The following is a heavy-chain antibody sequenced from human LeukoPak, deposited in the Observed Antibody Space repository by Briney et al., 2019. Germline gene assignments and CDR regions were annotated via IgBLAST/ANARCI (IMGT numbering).Heavy chain of an antibody. D-gene: IGHD3-3*01. J-gene: IGHJ4*02. CDR2: ISGSGGST. CDR1: RFTFSSYA. V-gene: IGHV3-23*01. CDR3: AKGPYDFWSGYFDY. Sequence: GGSLRLSCAASRFTFSSYAMSWVRQAPGKGLEWVSAISGSGGSTYYADSVKGRFTISRDNSKNTLYLQMNSLRAEDTAVYYCAKGPYDFWSGYFDYWGQGTLVTVSS.